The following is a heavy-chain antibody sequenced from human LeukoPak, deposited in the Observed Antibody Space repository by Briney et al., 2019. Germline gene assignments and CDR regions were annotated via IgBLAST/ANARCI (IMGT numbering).Heavy chain of an antibody. D-gene: IGHD3-10*01. CDR2: IYYTGNT. J-gene: IGHJ3*02. Sequence: PSETLSLTCAVYGGSFSGYYWGWIRQPPGKGLEWIGNIYYTGNTYYNSSLKSRVTISLDTSKNQFSLKVISMTAADTAANYCTKSDGYGLIRICGRGTMVTVSS. CDR1: GGSFSGYY. CDR3: TKSDGYGLIRI. V-gene: IGHV4-34*03.